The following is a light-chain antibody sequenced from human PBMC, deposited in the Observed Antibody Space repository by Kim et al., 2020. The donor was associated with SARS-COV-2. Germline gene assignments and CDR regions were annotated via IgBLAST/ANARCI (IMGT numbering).Light chain of an antibody. CDR2: GRN. CDR1: SLRSYY. J-gene: IGLJ2*01. V-gene: IGLV3-19*01. CDR3: QSRDSGGNVV. Sequence: SSYLTQDPAVSVALGQTVRITCQGDSLRSYYATWYQQKPRQAPVLVIYGRNSRPSGIPDRFSGSASGNTASLTISGAQAEDESDFYCQSRDSGGNVVFGGGTKLTVL.